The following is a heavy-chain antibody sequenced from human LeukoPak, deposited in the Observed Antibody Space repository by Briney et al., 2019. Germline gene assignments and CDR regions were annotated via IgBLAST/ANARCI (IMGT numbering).Heavy chain of an antibody. CDR3: ARVESDDYNQSWFDP. D-gene: IGHD5-24*01. CDR2: IYYSGST. CDR1: GGSISSYY. V-gene: IGHV4-59*01. J-gene: IGHJ5*02. Sequence: SETLSLTCSVSGGSISSYYWSWRRQPPGKGQESVGYIYYSGSTNYNPSLKRRVTISVDTSKNQFSLTLASVTAADTAVYYCARVESDDYNQSWFDPWGQGTLVTVSA.